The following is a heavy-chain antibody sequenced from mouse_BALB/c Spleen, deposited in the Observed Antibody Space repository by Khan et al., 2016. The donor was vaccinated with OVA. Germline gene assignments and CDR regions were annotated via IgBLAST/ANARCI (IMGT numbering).Heavy chain of an antibody. D-gene: IGHD2-1*01. CDR1: GFTFSSYV. V-gene: IGHV5-6-4*01. CDR2: ISSGGSYT. Sequence: EVELVESGGGLVKPGGSLKLSCAASGFTFSSYVMSWVRQTPEKRLEWVATISSGGSYTYYPDSVKGRVTISRDNAKNTLYLQMSSLKSEDTAMYYCTRDRHCNYGGWFAYWGQGTLVTVSA. J-gene: IGHJ3*01. CDR3: TRDRHCNYGGWFAY.